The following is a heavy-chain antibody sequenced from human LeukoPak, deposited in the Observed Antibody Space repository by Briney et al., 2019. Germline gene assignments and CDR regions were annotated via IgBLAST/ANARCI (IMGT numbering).Heavy chain of an antibody. Sequence: GGSLRLSCAASGFTFSSYGMHWVRQAPGKGLEWVAFIRYDGSSKYYADSVKGRFTISRDNSKNTLYLQMNSLRAEDTAVYYCARDRGMGSSGWYLGYYYYGMDVWGQGTTVTVSS. J-gene: IGHJ6*02. CDR1: GFTFSSYG. CDR3: ARDRGMGSSGWYLGYYYYGMDV. CDR2: IRYDGSSK. D-gene: IGHD6-19*01. V-gene: IGHV3-30*02.